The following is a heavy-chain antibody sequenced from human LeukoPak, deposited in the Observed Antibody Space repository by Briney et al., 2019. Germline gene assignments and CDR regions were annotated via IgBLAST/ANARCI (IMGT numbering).Heavy chain of an antibody. V-gene: IGHV3-15*01. J-gene: IGHJ4*02. Sequence: GGSLRLSCAASGVTFSNAWMSWVREAPGEGQEWVGRIKSKTDGGTTDYAAPVKGRFTISRDDSKNTLYLQMSSLKTEDTAVYYCITFSMIVVVITTWRQGTLVTVSS. CDR1: GVTFSNAW. CDR2: IKSKTDGGTT. CDR3: ITFSMIVVVITT. D-gene: IGHD3-22*01.